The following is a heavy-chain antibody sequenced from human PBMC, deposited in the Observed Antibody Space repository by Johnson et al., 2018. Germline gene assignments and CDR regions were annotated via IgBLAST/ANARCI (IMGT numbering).Heavy chain of an antibody. CDR1: GYTFTTND. Sequence: QVQLVESGAEVKRPGASVKVSCKASGYTFTTNDINWVRQASGQGLEWMGWINPNNDNRVYAQKFQGRVSITRDTSRNTVYMELTSLRSQDTAMYYCAAATNYYYSGVFDYWCHGTLVTVSS. V-gene: IGHV1-8*01. CDR2: INPNNDNR. D-gene: IGHD2-15*01. J-gene: IGHJ4*01. CDR3: AAATNYYYSGVFDY.